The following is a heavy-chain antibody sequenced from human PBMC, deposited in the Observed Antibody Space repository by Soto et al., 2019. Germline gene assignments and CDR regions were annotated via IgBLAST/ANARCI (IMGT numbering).Heavy chain of an antibody. D-gene: IGHD2-15*01. J-gene: IGHJ4*02. Sequence: AETLSLTCAVYGGSFSGYYLSWIRQPPGKGLQWIGEINHSGSTNYNPSLKSRVTISVDTSKNQFSLKLSSVTAADTAVYYCARRVVAATGNFDYWGQGTLVTVSS. CDR2: INHSGST. CDR1: GGSFSGYY. CDR3: ARRVVAATGNFDY. V-gene: IGHV4-34*01.